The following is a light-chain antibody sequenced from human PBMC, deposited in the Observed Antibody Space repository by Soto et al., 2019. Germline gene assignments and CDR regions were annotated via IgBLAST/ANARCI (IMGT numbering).Light chain of an antibody. CDR1: QSISSW. V-gene: IGKV1-5*01. J-gene: IGKJ1*01. CDR3: QQYNSYSRT. CDR2: DAS. Sequence: IQVTSVASTLTASLGGRRTITCRASQSISSWLSWYQQKPGKAPKLLIYDASSLESGVPSRFSGSGSGTEFTLTISSLQPDDFATYYCQQYNSYSRTFGQGTKVDIK.